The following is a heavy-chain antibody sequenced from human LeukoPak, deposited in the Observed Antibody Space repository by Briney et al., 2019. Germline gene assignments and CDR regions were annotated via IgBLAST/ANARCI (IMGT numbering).Heavy chain of an antibody. V-gene: IGHV3-11*06. CDR1: GFTFSDYY. J-gene: IGHJ4*02. D-gene: IGHD6-13*01. CDR2: ISSSSSYT. Sequence: GGSLGLSCAASGFTFSDYYMSWIRQAPGKGLEWVSYISSSSSYTNYADSVKGRFTISRDNAKNSLYLQMNSLRAEDTAVYYCARDFSSSWPFDYWGQGTLVTVSS. CDR3: ARDFSSSWPFDY.